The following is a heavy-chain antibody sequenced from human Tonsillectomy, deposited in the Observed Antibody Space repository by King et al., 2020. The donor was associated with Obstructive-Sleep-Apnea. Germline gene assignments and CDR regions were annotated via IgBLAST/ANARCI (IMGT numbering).Heavy chain of an antibody. CDR2: IYYSGAT. J-gene: IGHJ4*01. CDR1: GVSISSGDYY. Sequence: QLQESGPGLVKPSQTLSLTCTVSGVSISSGDYYWNWIRQPPGKGLEWIGYIYYSGATYYNPSLNGRVTISLDTSKNQLSLKLNSVTAADTAVYYCARGHYGSGSSGFDSWGDGILVTVSS. CDR3: ARGHYGSGSSGFDS. D-gene: IGHD3-10*01. V-gene: IGHV4-30-4*01.